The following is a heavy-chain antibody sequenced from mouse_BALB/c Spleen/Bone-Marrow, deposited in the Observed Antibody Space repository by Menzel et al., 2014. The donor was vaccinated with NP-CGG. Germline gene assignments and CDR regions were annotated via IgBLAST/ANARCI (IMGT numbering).Heavy chain of an antibody. J-gene: IGHJ2*01. CDR3: ARDKGRVFFDY. CDR2: VRNKANGYTT. Sequence: EVKVEESGGGLVQPGGSLRLSCATSGFTFTDYYMSWVRQPPGKALEWLGFVRNKANGYTTEYSASVKGRFTISRDNSQNILYLQMNTLRAEDSATYYCARDKGRVFFDYWGQGTTLTVSS. CDR1: GFTFTDYY. V-gene: IGHV7-3*02.